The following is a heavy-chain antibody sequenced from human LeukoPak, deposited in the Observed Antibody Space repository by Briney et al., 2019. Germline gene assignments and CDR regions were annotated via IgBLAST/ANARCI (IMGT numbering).Heavy chain of an antibody. D-gene: IGHD1-1*01. Sequence: ASVKVSCKASGYTFTSYYMHWVRQAHGQGLEWMGIINPSGGSTSYAQKFQGRVSMTRDTSTSTVYVELSSLRSEDTAVYYCARKGTTSFDYWGQGTLVTVSS. CDR2: INPSGGST. CDR3: ARKGTTSFDY. V-gene: IGHV1-46*01. CDR1: GYTFTSYY. J-gene: IGHJ4*02.